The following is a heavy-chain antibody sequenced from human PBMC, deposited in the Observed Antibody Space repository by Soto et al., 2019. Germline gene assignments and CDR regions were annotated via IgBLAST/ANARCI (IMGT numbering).Heavy chain of an antibody. CDR2: IWYDGSNK. D-gene: IGHD4-17*01. V-gene: IGHV3-33*01. Sequence: QVQLVESGGGVVQPGRSLRLSCAASGFTFSGYGMHWVRQAPGKGLEWVAVIWYDGSNKYYADSVKGRFTISRDNSKNTLYLQMNSLRAEDTAVYYCARDGEDDYGSVNYYGMDVWGQGTTVTVSS. CDR1: GFTFSGYG. CDR3: ARDGEDDYGSVNYYGMDV. J-gene: IGHJ6*02.